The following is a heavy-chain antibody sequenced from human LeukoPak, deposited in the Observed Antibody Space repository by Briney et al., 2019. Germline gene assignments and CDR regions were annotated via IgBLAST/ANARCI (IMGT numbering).Heavy chain of an antibody. V-gene: IGHV4-59*01. D-gene: IGHD1-26*01. J-gene: IGHJ4*02. CDR2: IYYSGST. Sequence: SETLSLTCTVSGGSISSYYWSWIRQPPGKGLEWIGDIYYSGSTNYNPSLKSRVTISVDTSKNQFSLKLSSVTAADTAVYYCARETRVSGSLNFDYWGQGTLVTVSS. CDR3: ARETRVSGSLNFDY. CDR1: GGSISSYY.